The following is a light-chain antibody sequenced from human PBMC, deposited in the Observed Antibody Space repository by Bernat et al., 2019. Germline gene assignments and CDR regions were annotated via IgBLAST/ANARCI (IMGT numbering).Light chain of an antibody. V-gene: IGLV2-23*02. Sequence: QSVLTQPASVSGSPGQSITISCTGTSSDVGSYNHVSWYQQHPGKAPKLMIYEVTKRPSGVSDRFSGSKSGDTASLTISGLQAEDEADYYCCSFATSITYVFGTGTKVTVL. CDR1: SSDVGSYNH. CDR3: CSFATSITYV. CDR2: EVT. J-gene: IGLJ1*01.